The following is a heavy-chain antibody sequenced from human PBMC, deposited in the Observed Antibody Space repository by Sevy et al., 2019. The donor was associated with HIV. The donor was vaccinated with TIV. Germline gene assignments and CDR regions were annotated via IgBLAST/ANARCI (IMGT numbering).Heavy chain of an antibody. V-gene: IGHV1-2*06. J-gene: IGHJ4*02. CDR2: INPNSGGT. CDR1: GYTFTGYY. D-gene: IGHD6-19*01. CDR3: ARISAVAGHGDDY. Sequence: ASVKVSCKASGYTFTGYYMHWVRQAPGQGLEWMGRINPNSGGTNYAQKFQGRVTMTRDMSISTAYMELSRLRSDDTAVYYCARISAVAGHGDDYWGQGTLVTVSS.